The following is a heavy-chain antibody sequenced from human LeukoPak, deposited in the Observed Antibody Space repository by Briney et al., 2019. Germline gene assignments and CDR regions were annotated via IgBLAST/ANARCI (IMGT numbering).Heavy chain of an antibody. V-gene: IGHV3-30*02. CDR1: GFTVSSYG. CDR2: IRYDGSNK. J-gene: IGHJ4*02. D-gene: IGHD5-18*01. Sequence: PGGSLRLSCAASGFTVSSYGMHWVRQAPGKGLEWVAFIRYDGSNKYYADSVKGRFTISRDNSKNTLYLQMNSLRAEDTAVYYCAKDGGIQLWLPMDYWGQGTLVTVSS. CDR3: AKDGGIQLWLPMDY.